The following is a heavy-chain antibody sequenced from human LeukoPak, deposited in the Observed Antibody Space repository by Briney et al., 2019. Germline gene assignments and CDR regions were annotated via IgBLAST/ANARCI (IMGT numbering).Heavy chain of an antibody. J-gene: IGHJ5*02. CDR3: AGDFGLAVGGGAHNGFAP. CDR2: INWNGGST. CDR1: GFTFDDYG. D-gene: IGHD6-19*01. V-gene: IGHV3-20*01. Sequence: PGGSLRLSCAASGFTFDDYGMSWVRPAPGKGLEWVSGINWNGGSTGYADSVKGRFTISRDNAKNSLYLQMNSLRAEDTALYHCAGDFGLAVGGGAHNGFAPGGRVTRVT.